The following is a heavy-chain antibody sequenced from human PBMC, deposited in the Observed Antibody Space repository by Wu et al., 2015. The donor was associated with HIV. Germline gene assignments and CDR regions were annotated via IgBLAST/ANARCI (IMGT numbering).Heavy chain of an antibody. CDR2: INPSGGST. CDR3: ARGQVTMIVGDNWYFDL. D-gene: IGHD3-22*01. V-gene: IGHV1-46*01. Sequence: QVQLVQSGAEVKKPGASVKVSCKASGYTFTSYYMHWVRQAPGQGLEWMGIINPSGGSTSYAQKFQGRVTMTRDTSTSTVYMELSSLRSEDTAVYYCARGQVTMIVGDNWYFDLWGRGTLVTVSS. J-gene: IGHJ2*01. CDR1: GYTFTSYY.